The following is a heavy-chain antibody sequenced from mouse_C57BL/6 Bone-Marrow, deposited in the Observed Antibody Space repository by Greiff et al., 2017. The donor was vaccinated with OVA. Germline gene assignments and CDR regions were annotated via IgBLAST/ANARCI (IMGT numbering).Heavy chain of an antibody. CDR2: INPYNGDT. J-gene: IGHJ2*01. CDR3: ARWGNDHFDY. Sequence: VHVKQSGPELVKPGDSVKISCKASGYSFTGYFMNWVMQSHGKSLEWIGRINPYNGDTFYNQKFMGKATLTVDKSSSTAHMELRSLTSEDSAVYYCARWGNDHFDYWGQGTTLTVSS. V-gene: IGHV1-20*01. CDR1: GYSFTGYF. D-gene: IGHD2-1*01.